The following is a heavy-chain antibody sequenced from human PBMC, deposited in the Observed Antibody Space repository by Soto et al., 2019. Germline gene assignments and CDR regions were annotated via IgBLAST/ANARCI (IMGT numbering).Heavy chain of an antibody. CDR2: IKSKTDGGTT. D-gene: IGHD3-16*01. CDR1: GFTFSNAW. J-gene: IGHJ4*02. Sequence: EVQLVESGGGLVKPGGSLRLSCAASGFTFSNAWMSWVRQAPGKGLEWVGRIKSKTDGGTTDYAAPVKGRFTISRDDSKNTLHLQMNSLNSEDTAVYYCTTDPRVGGVESYDYWGQGALVTVSS. V-gene: IGHV3-15*01. CDR3: TTDPRVGGVESYDY.